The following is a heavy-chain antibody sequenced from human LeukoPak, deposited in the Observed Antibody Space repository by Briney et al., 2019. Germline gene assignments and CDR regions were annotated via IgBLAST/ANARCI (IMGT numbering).Heavy chain of an antibody. CDR1: GGSISSSSYY. D-gene: IGHD5-18*01. V-gene: IGHV3-53*01. J-gene: IGHJ4*02. CDR3: ARVGYGDFDY. CDR2: IYSGGST. Sequence: ETLSLTCTVSGGSISSSSYYWGWIRQPPGKGLEWVSVIYSGGSTYYADSVKGRFTISRDNSKNTLYLQMNSLRAEDTAVYYCARVGYGDFDYWGQGTLVTVSS.